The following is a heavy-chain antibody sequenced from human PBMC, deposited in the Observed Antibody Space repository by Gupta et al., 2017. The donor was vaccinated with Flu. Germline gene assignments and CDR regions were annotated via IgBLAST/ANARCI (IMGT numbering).Heavy chain of an antibody. D-gene: IGHD2-15*01. J-gene: IGHJ5*02. CDR3: TRVSVGYFIGNTCFNWFDP. Sequence: SWIRQPPGKGLEWIGYIYYSGNTKYNPSLKSRVTISSDTSKNQVSLKLTSVTAADTAVYYCTRVSVGYFIGNTCFNWFDPGGQGTLVTVSS. CDR2: IYYSGNT. V-gene: IGHV4-59*01.